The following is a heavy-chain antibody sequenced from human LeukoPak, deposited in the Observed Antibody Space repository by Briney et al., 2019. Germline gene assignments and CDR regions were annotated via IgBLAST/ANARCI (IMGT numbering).Heavy chain of an antibody. J-gene: IGHJ4*02. D-gene: IGHD3-10*01. V-gene: IGHV4-34*01. CDR2: INHYGST. CDR3: ARLPDYYSRHGAPG. Sequence: SETLSLTCAVYGGSFSGYYWSWIRQPPGKGLEWIGEINHYGSTNYNPSLKSRITISVDTSKNQFSLKLSSVTAADTAVYYCARLPDYYSRHGAPGWGQGTLVTVSS. CDR1: GGSFSGYY.